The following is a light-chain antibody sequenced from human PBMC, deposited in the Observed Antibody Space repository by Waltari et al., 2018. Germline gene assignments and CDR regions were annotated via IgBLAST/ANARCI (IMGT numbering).Light chain of an antibody. J-gene: IGLJ3*02. CDR2: DDR. CDR1: NLGSND. Sequence: SYVLTQPPSVSVAPGHTATLTCGGPNLGSNDVHWYQQKPGQAPRLVVHDDRDRPSGIPDRFSGSNSGNTATLTISRVEAGDEADYYCQVWDRSDDQWVFGGGTKLTVL. CDR3: QVWDRSDDQWV. V-gene: IGLV3-21*02.